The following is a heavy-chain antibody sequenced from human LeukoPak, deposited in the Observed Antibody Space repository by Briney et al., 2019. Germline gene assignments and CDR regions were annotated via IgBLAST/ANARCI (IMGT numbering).Heavy chain of an antibody. J-gene: IGHJ5*02. CDR3: TTETT. Sequence: PGGSLRLSCSASGFTVSSNYMSWVRQAPGKGLEWVGRIRSKIDGETADYVAPVKGRFIISRDDSKNTLYLQMDSLKNEDTAVYYCTTETTWGQGTLVTVSS. CDR1: GFTVSSNY. CDR2: IRSKIDGETA. V-gene: IGHV3-15*01.